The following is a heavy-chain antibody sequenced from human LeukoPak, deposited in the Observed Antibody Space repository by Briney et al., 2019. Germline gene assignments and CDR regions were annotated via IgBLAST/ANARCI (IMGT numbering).Heavy chain of an antibody. J-gene: IGHJ3*02. D-gene: IGHD1-26*01. CDR1: GGSFSGYY. CDR3: ARKGATTASYDAFDI. CDR2: INHSGST. V-gene: IGHV4-34*01. Sequence: PSETLSLTCAVYGGSFSGYYWSWIRQPPGKGLEWIGEINHSGSTNYNPSLKSRVTISVDTSKNQFSLKLSSVTAADTAVYYCARKGATTASYDAFDIWGQGTMVTVSS.